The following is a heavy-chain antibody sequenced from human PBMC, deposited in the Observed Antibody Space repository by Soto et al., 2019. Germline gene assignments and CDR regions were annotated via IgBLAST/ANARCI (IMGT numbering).Heavy chain of an antibody. J-gene: IGHJ5*02. CDR1: GFTFSTSG. CDR2: ISHDGGAT. V-gene: IGHV3-30*18. CDR3: ANDWGSSGWYNGFDP. Sequence: QVQLVESGGGVVQSGRSLRLSCAASGFTFSTSGMHWIRQAPGKGLEWVAMISHDGGATYYVDSVKGRFTISRDTDKNTLHLQMDRLRPAETATYYFANDWGSSGWYNGFDPWGQGTLVTVSS. D-gene: IGHD6-13*01.